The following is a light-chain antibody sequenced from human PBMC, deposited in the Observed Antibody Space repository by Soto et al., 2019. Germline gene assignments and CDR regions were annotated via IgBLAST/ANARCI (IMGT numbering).Light chain of an antibody. CDR1: QSISSY. J-gene: IGKJ1*01. CDR3: QQSYSTPRT. Sequence: DLQMTQSPSSLSASVGDRVTITCRASQSISSYLNWYQQKPGKAPKLLIYAASSLQSGVPSRFSGSGSGTDFSLTISSQQPEDFSTYYCQQSYSTPRTFGQGTQVEIK. V-gene: IGKV1-39*01. CDR2: AAS.